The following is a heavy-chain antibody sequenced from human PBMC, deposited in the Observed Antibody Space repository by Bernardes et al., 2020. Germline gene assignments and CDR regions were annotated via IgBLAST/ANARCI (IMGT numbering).Heavy chain of an antibody. CDR3: ARDRLGGAYYYYGMDV. J-gene: IGHJ6*04. CDR1: GYTFTGYY. D-gene: IGHD1-26*01. Sequence: SVKVSCKASGYTFTGYYMHWVRQAPGQGLEWMGRINPNSGGTNYAQKFQGRVTMTRDTSISTAYMELSRLRSDDTAVYYCARDRLGGAYYYYGMDVWGKGTTVTVSS. CDR2: INPNSGGT. V-gene: IGHV1-2*06.